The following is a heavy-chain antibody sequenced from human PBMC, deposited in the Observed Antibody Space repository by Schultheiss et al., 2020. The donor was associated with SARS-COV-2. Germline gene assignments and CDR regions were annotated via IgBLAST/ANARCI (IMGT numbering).Heavy chain of an antibody. D-gene: IGHD6-19*01. Sequence: SETLSLTCTVSGGSISSYYWSWIRQPPGKGLEWIGYIYYSGSTNYNPSLKSRVTISVDTSKNQFSLKLSSVTAADTAVYYCARAEVAGTSWFDPWGQGTLVTVSS. CDR1: GGSISSYY. V-gene: IGHV4-59*12. J-gene: IGHJ5*02. CDR2: IYYSGST. CDR3: ARAEVAGTSWFDP.